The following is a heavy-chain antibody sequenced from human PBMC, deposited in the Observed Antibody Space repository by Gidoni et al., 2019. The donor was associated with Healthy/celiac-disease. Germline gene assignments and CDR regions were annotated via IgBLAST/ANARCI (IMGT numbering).Heavy chain of an antibody. V-gene: IGHV4-34*01. CDR1: GGSFSGYY. Sequence: QVQLQQWGAGLLKPSETLSLTSAVYGGSFSGYYWSWIRQPPGKGLEWIGEINHSGSTNYNPSLKSRVTISVDTSKNQFSLKLSSVTAADTAVYYCARGPNQVRGVITQRFDYWGQGTLVTVSS. CDR2: INHSGST. CDR3: ARGPNQVRGVITQRFDY. J-gene: IGHJ4*02. D-gene: IGHD3-10*01.